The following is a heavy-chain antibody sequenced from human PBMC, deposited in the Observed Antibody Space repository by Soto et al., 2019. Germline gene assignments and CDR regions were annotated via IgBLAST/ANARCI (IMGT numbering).Heavy chain of an antibody. CDR2: IYYSGST. CDR3: ARDLVGYDFWSGSAVMDV. V-gene: IGHV4-59*01. Sequence: SETLSLTCTVSGGSISSYYWSWIRQPPGKGLEWIGYIYYSGSTNYNPSLKSRVTISVDTSKNQFSLKLSSVTAADTAVYYCARDLVGYDFWSGSAVMDVWGKGTTVTVSS. D-gene: IGHD3-3*01. J-gene: IGHJ6*03. CDR1: GGSISSYY.